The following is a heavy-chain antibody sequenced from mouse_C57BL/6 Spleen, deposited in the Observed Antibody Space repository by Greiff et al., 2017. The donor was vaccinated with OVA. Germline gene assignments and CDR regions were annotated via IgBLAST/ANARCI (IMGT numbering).Heavy chain of an antibody. CDR3: ARGDYDGRIAY. CDR2: IYPSDSET. CDR1: GYTFTSYW. Sequence: QVQLQQPGAELVRPGSSVKLSCKASGYTFTSYWMDWVKQRPGQGLEWIGNIYPSDSETHYNQKFKDKATLTVDKSSSTAYMQLSSLTSEDSAVYYCARGDYDGRIAYWGQGTLVTVSA. V-gene: IGHV1-61*01. D-gene: IGHD2-4*01. J-gene: IGHJ3*01.